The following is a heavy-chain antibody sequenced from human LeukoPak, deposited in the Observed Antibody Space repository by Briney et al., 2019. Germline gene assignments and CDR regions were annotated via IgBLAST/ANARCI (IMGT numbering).Heavy chain of an antibody. J-gene: IGHJ4*02. CDR2: ISAYNGNT. V-gene: IGHV1-18*01. Sequence: ASVKLSCKASVGTFSTYAISWVRQAPGQGLEWMGGISAYNGNTHYAQKLQGRVTMTTDTSTSTVYMELRSLRSDDTAVYYCARGSPPRRNYDSRGYYSYYFDYWGQGTLVTVSS. D-gene: IGHD3-22*01. CDR3: ARGSPPRRNYDSRGYYSYYFDY. CDR1: VGTFSTYA.